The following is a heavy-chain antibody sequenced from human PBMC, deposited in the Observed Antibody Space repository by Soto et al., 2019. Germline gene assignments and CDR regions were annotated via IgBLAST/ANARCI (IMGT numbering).Heavy chain of an antibody. CDR1: GFTFSSYG. CDR2: IWYDGSNK. J-gene: IGHJ4*02. V-gene: IGHV3-33*01. Sequence: GGSLRLSCAASGFTFSSYGMHWVRQAPGKGLEWVAVIWYDGSNKYYADSVKGRFTISRDNSKNTLYLQMNSLRAEDTAVYYCARDLTQQLAVTDYWGQGTLVTVSS. CDR3: ARDLTQQLAVTDY. D-gene: IGHD6-6*01.